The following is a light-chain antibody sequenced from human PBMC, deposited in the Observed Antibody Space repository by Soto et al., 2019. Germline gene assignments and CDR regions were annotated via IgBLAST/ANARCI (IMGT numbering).Light chain of an antibody. CDR3: QQSYSTPFT. CDR2: AAS. CDR1: QSISSY. V-gene: IGKV1-39*01. Sequence: DIQMTHSPSSLSASVGDRVTITCRASQSISSYLNWYQQKPGKAPKLLIYAASSLQSGVPSRFSGSGSATDFTLTISSLQPEDFATYYCQQSYSTPFTFGPGTKVDIK. J-gene: IGKJ3*01.